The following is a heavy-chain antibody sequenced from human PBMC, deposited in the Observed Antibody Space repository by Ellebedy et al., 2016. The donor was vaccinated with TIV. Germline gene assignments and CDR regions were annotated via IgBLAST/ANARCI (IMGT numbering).Heavy chain of an antibody. V-gene: IGHV3-7*03. CDR3: VRDLHWSYFD. Sequence: PGGSLRLSCAASGFTFGSYWMSWVRQAPGKGLEWVATINQGGSETYYVDSVKGRFTISRDNAKNSLYLQMNSLGAEDTAVYYCVRDLHWSYFDWGQGTLVTVSS. CDR2: INQGGSET. D-gene: IGHD1-26*01. CDR1: GFTFGSYW. J-gene: IGHJ4*02.